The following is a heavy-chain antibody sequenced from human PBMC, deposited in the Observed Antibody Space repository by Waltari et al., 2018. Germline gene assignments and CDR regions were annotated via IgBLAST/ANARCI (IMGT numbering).Heavy chain of an antibody. Sequence: EVQLVQSGAEVKKPGATVKISGKVSGYTFTDYYMHWVQQAHGKGLEWMGLVDPEDGETIYAEKFQGRVTITADTSTDTAYMELSSLRSEDTAVYYCATSRAHRSYGLPMGHMDVWGKGTTVTISS. CDR3: ATSRAHRSYGLPMGHMDV. J-gene: IGHJ6*03. D-gene: IGHD5-18*01. CDR1: GYTFTDYY. V-gene: IGHV1-69-2*01. CDR2: VDPEDGET.